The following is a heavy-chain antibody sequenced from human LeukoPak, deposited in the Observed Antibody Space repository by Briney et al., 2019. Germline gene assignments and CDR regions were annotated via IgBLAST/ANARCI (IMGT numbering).Heavy chain of an antibody. D-gene: IGHD2-2*01. CDR3: AKDGCSSTSCYGYYYYYGMDV. J-gene: IGHJ6*02. V-gene: IGHV3-23*01. Sequence: GGSLRLSCAASGFTFSSYAMSWVRQAPGKGLEWVSAISGSGGSTYYADSVKGRFTISRDNSKNTLYLQMNSLRAEDTAVYYRAKDGCSSTSCYGYYYYYGMDVWGQGTTVTVSS. CDR2: ISGSGGST. CDR1: GFTFSSYA.